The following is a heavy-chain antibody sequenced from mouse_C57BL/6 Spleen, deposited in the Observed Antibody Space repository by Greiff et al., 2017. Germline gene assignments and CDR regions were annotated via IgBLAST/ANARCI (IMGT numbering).Heavy chain of an antibody. D-gene: IGHD1-1*01. J-gene: IGHJ1*03. CDR2: IWWDDVK. CDR3: ARPIPRYYGSSHWYFDV. Sequence: QVTLKVSGPGILQPSQTLSLTCSFSGFSLSTFGMGVGWIRPPSGQGLEWLAHIWWDDVKYYNPALKSRLTISKDTSKNPVFLKIANVDTADTATYYCARPIPRYYGSSHWYFDVWGTGTTVTVSS. V-gene: IGHV8-8*01. CDR1: GFSLSTFGMG.